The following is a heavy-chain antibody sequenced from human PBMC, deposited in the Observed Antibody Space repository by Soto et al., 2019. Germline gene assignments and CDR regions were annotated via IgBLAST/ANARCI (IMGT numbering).Heavy chain of an antibody. V-gene: IGHV3-48*01. D-gene: IGHD6-13*01. Sequence: GGSLRLSXAASGFXFSSYSXXWVXQXXGKGXEWXXXISCSSSTIYYADSVKGRFTISRDNAKNSLYLQMNSLRAEDTAVYYCAREGSSSWTRAPFFDYWGQGTLVTVSS. J-gene: IGHJ4*02. CDR2: ISCSSSTI. CDR1: GFXFSSYS. CDR3: AREGSSSWTRAPFFDY.